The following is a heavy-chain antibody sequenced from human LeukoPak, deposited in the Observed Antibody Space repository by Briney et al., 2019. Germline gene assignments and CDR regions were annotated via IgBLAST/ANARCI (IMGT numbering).Heavy chain of an antibody. CDR1: GFTFSNAW. D-gene: IGHD3-10*01. V-gene: IGHV3-15*01. CDR3: TTAGGGSADYYYYYGMDV. CDR2: IKSKTDGGTT. J-gene: IGHJ6*02. Sequence: GGSLRLSCAASGFTFSNAWMSWVRQAPGKGLEWVGRIKSKTDGGTTDYAAPVKGRFTISRDDSKNTLYLQMNSLKTEGTAVYYCTTAGGGSADYYYYYGMDVWGQGTTVTVSS.